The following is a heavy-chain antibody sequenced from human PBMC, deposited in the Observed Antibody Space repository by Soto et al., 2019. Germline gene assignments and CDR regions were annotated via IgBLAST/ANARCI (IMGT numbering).Heavy chain of an antibody. CDR1: GYTFTSYG. CDR3: ARNVRDGYKSRYYFDY. D-gene: IGHD5-12*01. J-gene: IGHJ4*02. CDR2: ISAYNGNT. Sequence: ASLKVSCKASGYTFTSYGISWVRQAPGQGLEWMGWISAYNGNTNYAQKLQGRVTMTTDTSTSTAYMELRSLRSDDTAVYYCARNVRDGYKSRYYFDYWGQGTLVTVSS. V-gene: IGHV1-18*04.